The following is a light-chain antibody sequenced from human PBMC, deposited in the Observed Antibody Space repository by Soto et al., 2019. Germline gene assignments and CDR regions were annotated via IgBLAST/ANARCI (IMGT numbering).Light chain of an antibody. J-gene: IGLJ2*01. V-gene: IGLV1-40*01. Sequence: QSVLTQPPSVSGAPGQRVTISCIGSSSNIGAGYDVHWYHQLPGTAPKLLIYANTNRPSGVPDRFSGSKSGTSASLAITGLQAEDEADYYCQSYDSRLSVVFGGGTKVTVL. CDR1: SSNIGAGYD. CDR3: QSYDSRLSVV. CDR2: ANT.